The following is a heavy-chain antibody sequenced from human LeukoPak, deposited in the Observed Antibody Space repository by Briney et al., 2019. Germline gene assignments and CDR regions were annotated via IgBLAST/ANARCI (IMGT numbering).Heavy chain of an antibody. CDR2: ISSSGSNI. Sequence: SGGSLRLSCAASGFTFSSYSMNWVRQAPGKGLEWVSYISSSGSNIYYADSVKGRFTIYRDNAKNSLYLQMNSLRAEDTAVYYCAELGITMIGGVWGKGTTVTISS. D-gene: IGHD3-10*02. J-gene: IGHJ6*04. CDR3: AELGITMIGGV. CDR1: GFTFSSYS. V-gene: IGHV3-48*04.